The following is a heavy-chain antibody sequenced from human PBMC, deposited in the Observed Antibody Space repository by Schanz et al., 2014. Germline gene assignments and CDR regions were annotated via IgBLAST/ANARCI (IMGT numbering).Heavy chain of an antibody. CDR1: GYTFAMYD. Sequence: QVQLVQSGAEVKKPGASVKVSCKASGYTFAMYDMNWVRQAPGQGLEWMGWINTNTANPTYAQGFTGRFVYTLDASVTTAYLEISSLKADDTAVYYCAREDYLDSSGYSCGYWGQGTLVTVSS. D-gene: IGHD3-22*01. V-gene: IGHV7-4-1*02. CDR3: AREDYLDSSGYSCGY. CDR2: INTNTANP. J-gene: IGHJ4*02.